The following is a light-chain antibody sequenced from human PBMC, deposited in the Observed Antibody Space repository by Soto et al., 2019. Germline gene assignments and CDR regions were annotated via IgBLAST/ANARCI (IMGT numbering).Light chain of an antibody. Sequence: EIVLTQSPATLSLSPGERATLSCRASQSVANNYLAWYQQKPGQPPRVLFFGASTRATGIPDRFSGSGSGTEFSLTITRLEPEEFAFYYCQQYGSSPLTFGGGSKVEIK. V-gene: IGKV3-20*01. CDR3: QQYGSSPLT. CDR2: GAS. CDR1: QSVANNY. J-gene: IGKJ4*01.